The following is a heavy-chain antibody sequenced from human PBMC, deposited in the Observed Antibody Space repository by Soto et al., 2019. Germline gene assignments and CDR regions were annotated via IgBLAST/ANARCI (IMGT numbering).Heavy chain of an antibody. D-gene: IGHD3-22*01. CDR2: ISGSGGST. Sequence: GGSLRLSCAASGFTFSSYAMSWVRQAPGKGLEWVSAISGSGGSTYYADSVKGRFTISRDNSKNTLYLQMNSLRAEDTAVYYCAKGGGYYYDSSGPLDYWGQGTLVTVSS. V-gene: IGHV3-23*01. CDR1: GFTFSSYA. CDR3: AKGGGYYYDSSGPLDY. J-gene: IGHJ4*02.